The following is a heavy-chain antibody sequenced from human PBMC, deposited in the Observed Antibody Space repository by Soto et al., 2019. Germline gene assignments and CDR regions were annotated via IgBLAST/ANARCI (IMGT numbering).Heavy chain of an antibody. CDR1: GDSVSSNSAA. D-gene: IGHD6-6*01. Sequence: SQTLSLTCAISGDSVSSNSAAWNWIRQSPSRGLEWLGRTYYRSKWYNDYAVSAKSRITINPDTSKNQFSLQLNSVTPEDTAVYYCARAEYSSSTGNYYYYGMDVWGQGTTVTVSS. V-gene: IGHV6-1*01. CDR3: ARAEYSSSTGNYYYYGMDV. J-gene: IGHJ6*02. CDR2: TYYRSKWYN.